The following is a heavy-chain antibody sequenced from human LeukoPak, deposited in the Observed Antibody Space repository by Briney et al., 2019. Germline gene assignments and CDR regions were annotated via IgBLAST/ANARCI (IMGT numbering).Heavy chain of an antibody. CDR2: INPNSGGT. V-gene: IGHV1-2*06. Sequence: ASVKVSCKASGYTFTGYYMHWVRQAPGRGLEWMGRINPNSGGTNYAQKFQGRVTMTRGTSISTAYMELSRLRSDDTAVHYCARVPAAANWFDPWGQGTLVTVSS. J-gene: IGHJ5*02. CDR1: GYTFTGYY. CDR3: ARVPAAANWFDP. D-gene: IGHD2-2*01.